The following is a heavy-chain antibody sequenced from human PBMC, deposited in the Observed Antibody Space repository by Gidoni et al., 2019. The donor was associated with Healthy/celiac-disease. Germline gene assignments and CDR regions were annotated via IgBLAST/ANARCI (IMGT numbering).Heavy chain of an antibody. V-gene: IGHV3-21*01. J-gene: IGHJ6*02. Sequence: EVQLVGSGGGLVKPGGSLRLSCAASGFTFSSYSMNWVRQAPGKGLEWVSSISSSSSYIYYADSVKGRFTISRDNAKNSLYLQMNSLRAEDTAVYYCARDVAYYDFWSGYYTPSYYYYGMDVWGQGTTVTVSS. D-gene: IGHD3-3*01. CDR3: ARDVAYYDFWSGYYTPSYYYYGMDV. CDR2: ISSSSSYI. CDR1: GFTFSSYS.